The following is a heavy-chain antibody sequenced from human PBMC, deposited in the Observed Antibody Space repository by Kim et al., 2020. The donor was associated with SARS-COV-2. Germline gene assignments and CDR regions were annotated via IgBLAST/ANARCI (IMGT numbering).Heavy chain of an antibody. D-gene: IGHD6-19*01. CDR2: IYYSGST. J-gene: IGHJ5*02. V-gene: IGHV4-59*01. CDR1: GGSISSYY. CDR3: ARTQYSSGWYSENWFDP. Sequence: SETLSLTCTVSGGSISSYYWSWIRQPPGKGLEWIGYIYYSGSTNYNPSLKSRVTISVDTSKNQFSLKLSSVTAADTAVYYCARTQYSSGWYSENWFDPWGQGTLVTVSS.